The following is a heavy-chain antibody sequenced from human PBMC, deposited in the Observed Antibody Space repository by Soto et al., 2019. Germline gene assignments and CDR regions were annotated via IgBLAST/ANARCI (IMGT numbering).Heavy chain of an antibody. J-gene: IGHJ4*02. CDR3: ARDRSNSPDYFDY. D-gene: IGHD6-6*01. CDR1: GGSISSDDYY. CDR2: IYHSGRT. V-gene: IGHV4-30-4*01. Sequence: PWETLSLTCTVSGGSISSDDYYWTWIRQAPGKGLEWIGYIYHSGRTSYNPSLDSRITISMDTSKNLFSLKLSSVSAADTAVYYCARDRSNSPDYFDYWGQGALVTVSS.